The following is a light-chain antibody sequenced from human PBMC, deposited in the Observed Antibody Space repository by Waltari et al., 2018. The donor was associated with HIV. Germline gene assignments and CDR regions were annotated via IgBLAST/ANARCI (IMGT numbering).Light chain of an antibody. J-gene: IGLJ1*01. CDR3: NSYTGA. Sequence: QSALTQPASVSGSPGQSIPIPPPAAFGGSNHVSWYQQYPGKAPKLMIYEVNNRPSGVSNRFSGSKSGNTASLTISGLQTEDEADYYCNSYTGAFGTGTKVTVL. V-gene: IGLV2-14*01. CDR2: EVN. CDR1: AFGGSNH.